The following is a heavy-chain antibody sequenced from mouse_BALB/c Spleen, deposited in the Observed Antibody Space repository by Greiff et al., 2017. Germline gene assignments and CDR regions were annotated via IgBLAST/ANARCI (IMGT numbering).Heavy chain of an antibody. CDR3: ARHYYDYDGFDY. Sequence: EVQLVESGGDLVKPGGSLKLSCAASGFTFSSYGMSWVRQTQDKRLEWVATISSGGSYTYYPDSVKGRFTISRDNAKNTLYLQMSSLKSEDTAMYYCARHYYDYDGFDYWGQGTTLTVSS. CDR1: GFTFSSYG. CDR2: ISSGGSYT. D-gene: IGHD2-4*01. V-gene: IGHV5-6*01. J-gene: IGHJ2*01.